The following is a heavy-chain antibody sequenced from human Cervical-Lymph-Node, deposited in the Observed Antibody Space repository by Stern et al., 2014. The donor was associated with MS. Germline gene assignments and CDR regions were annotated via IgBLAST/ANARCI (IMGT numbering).Heavy chain of an antibody. CDR2: INPSGGST. CDR3: ARGLPYCSGGSCYSASLEYFQH. Sequence: MQLVESGAEVKKPGASVKVSCKASGYTFTSYYMHWVRQAPGQGLEWMGIINPSGGSTSYAQKFQGRVTMTRDTSTSTVYMELSSLRSEDTAVYYCARGLPYCSGGSCYSASLEYFQHWGQGTLVTVSS. V-gene: IGHV1-46*01. J-gene: IGHJ1*01. D-gene: IGHD2-15*01. CDR1: GYTFTSYY.